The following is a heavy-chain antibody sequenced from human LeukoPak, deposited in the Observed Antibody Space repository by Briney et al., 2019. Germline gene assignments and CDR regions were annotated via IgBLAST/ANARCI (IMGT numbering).Heavy chain of an antibody. D-gene: IGHD3-22*01. CDR2: ISSSSSTI. J-gene: IGHJ6*02. CDR3: ARSIEVGLYYYYGMDV. V-gene: IGHV3-48*04. Sequence: GGSLRLSCAASGFTFSSYSMNWVRQAPGKGLEWVSYISSSSSTIYYADSVKGRFTISRDNAKNSLYLQMNSLRAEDTAVYYCARSIEVGLYYYYGMDVWGQGTTVTVSS. CDR1: GFTFSSYS.